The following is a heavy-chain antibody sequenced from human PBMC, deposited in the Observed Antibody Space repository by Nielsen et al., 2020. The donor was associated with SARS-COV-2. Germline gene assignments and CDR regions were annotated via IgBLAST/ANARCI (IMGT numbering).Heavy chain of an antibody. D-gene: IGHD1-26*01. CDR3: ARIVGATGAFDI. CDR2: ISSSGGST. Sequence: GGSLRLSCAASGFTFSSYAMSWVRQAPGKGLEWVSAISSSGGSTYYAESVKGRFTISRDNSKNTLYLQMNSLRAEDTAVYYCARIVGATGAFDIWGQGTMVTVSS. CDR1: GFTFSSYA. J-gene: IGHJ3*02. V-gene: IGHV3-23*01.